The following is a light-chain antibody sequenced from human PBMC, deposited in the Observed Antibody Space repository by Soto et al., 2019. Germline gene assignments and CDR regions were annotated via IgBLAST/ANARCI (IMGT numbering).Light chain of an antibody. Sequence: DIQMTQSPSSLSASVGDRVTITCQASQDISNYLNWYQQKPGKAHKLLIYDASNLETGVPSRFSGSGSVTDFTFTISSLQPEDIATYYCQQYDNLLLTFGGGTKVEIK. J-gene: IGKJ4*01. CDR2: DAS. CDR1: QDISNY. CDR3: QQYDNLLLT. V-gene: IGKV1-33*01.